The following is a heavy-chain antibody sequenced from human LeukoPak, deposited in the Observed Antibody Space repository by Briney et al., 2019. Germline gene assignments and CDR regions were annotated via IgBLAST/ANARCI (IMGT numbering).Heavy chain of an antibody. D-gene: IGHD5-24*01. CDR3: ARGQGRDGYNGILDY. CDR1: GGSFSGYY. Sequence: SETLSLTYAVYGGSFSGYYWTWIRQPPGKGLEWIGEINPSGTTNYNPSLKSRVTISVDRSKNQFSLKLRSVTAADTAVFYCARGQGRDGYNGILDYWGQGALVTVSS. CDR2: INPSGTT. V-gene: IGHV4-34*01. J-gene: IGHJ4*02.